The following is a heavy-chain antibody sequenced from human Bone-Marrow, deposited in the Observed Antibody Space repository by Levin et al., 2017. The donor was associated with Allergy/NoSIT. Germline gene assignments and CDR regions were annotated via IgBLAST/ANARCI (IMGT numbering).Heavy chain of an antibody. CDR2: MNPNSGNT. CDR1: GYTFTSYD. D-gene: IGHD6-13*01. J-gene: IGHJ2*01. Sequence: GESLKISCKASGYTFTSYDINWVRQATGQGLEWMGWMNPNSGNTGYAQKFQGRVTMTRNTSISTAYMELSSLRSEDTAVYYCARGRRGSSSWLVHYWYFDLWGRGTLVTVSS. CDR3: ARGRRGSSSWLVHYWYFDL. V-gene: IGHV1-8*01.